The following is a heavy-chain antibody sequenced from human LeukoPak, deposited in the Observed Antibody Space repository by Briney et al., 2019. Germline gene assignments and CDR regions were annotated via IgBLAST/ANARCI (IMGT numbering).Heavy chain of an antibody. V-gene: IGHV3-23*01. J-gene: IGHJ6*02. CDR3: AKAYNWNHYYGMDV. Sequence: SGGSLRLSCAASGFTFSSYAMSWVRQAPGKGLEWVSAICGSGGSTYYADSVKGRFTISRDNSKNTLYLQMNGLRAEDTAVYYCAKAYNWNHYYGMDVWGQGTTVTVSS. CDR1: GFTFSSYA. CDR2: ICGSGGST. D-gene: IGHD1-1*01.